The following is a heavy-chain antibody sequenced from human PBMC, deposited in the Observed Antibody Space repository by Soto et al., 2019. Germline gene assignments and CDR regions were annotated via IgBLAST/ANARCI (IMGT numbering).Heavy chain of an antibody. J-gene: IGHJ5*02. CDR2: IVPMFGTA. CDR1: GGTFGNSA. Sequence: QVQLVQSGAEVKKPGSSVNVSCKTSGGTFGNSAVTWVRQAPGQGPEWLGGIVPMFGTANYAQKFQGRVTITADESTITAYMELSSLKTDDTAVYYCARDGDPQSAFWSGPLGGGRFDPWGQGTLVTVSS. D-gene: IGHD3-3*01. V-gene: IGHV1-69*12. CDR3: ARDGDPQSAFWSGPLGGGRFDP.